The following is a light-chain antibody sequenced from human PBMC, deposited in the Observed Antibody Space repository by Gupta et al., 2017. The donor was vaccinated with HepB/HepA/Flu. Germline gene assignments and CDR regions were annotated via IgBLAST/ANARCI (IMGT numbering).Light chain of an antibody. CDR3: GQCKHWPLC. CDR2: RGS. V-gene: IGKV2-30*01. CDR1: QNLLFSDGNTF. Sequence: DAVLTQSPLSLPVTLGQSASISCRSSQNLLFSDGNTFLHWYQQRPGQSPRRLIDRGSNRDSGVPDRFSGSGSGTDFTLKISRVEAEDIGVYYCGQCKHWPLCFGGGTKVEIK. J-gene: IGKJ4*01.